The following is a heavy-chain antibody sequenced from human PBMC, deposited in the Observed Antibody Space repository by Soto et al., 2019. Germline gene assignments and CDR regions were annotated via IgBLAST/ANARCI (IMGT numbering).Heavy chain of an antibody. CDR3: ARARYGSGSYYPYYYFDY. CDR2: INPNSGGT. D-gene: IGHD3-10*01. J-gene: IGHJ4*02. Sequence: ASVKVSCKAAGYTFTGYYMHRVRHAPGQGLEWMGWINPNSGGTNYAQKFQGWVTMTRDTSISTAYMELSRLRSDDTTVYYCARARYGSGSYYPYYYFDYWGKGTLVPVSS. V-gene: IGHV1-2*04. CDR1: GYTFTGYY.